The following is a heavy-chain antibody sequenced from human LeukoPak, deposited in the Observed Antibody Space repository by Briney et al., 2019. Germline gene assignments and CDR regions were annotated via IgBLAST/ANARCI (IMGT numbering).Heavy chain of an antibody. CDR1: GGTFSSYA. CDR3: AGAEWEPRPTWFDY. Sequence: ASAKVSCKASGGTFSSYAISWVRQAPGQGLEWMGRIIPILGIANYAQKFQGRVMITADKSTSTAYMELSSLRSEDTAVYYCAGAEWEPRPTWFDYWGQGTLVTVSS. D-gene: IGHD1-26*01. J-gene: IGHJ4*02. CDR2: IIPILGIA. V-gene: IGHV1-69*04.